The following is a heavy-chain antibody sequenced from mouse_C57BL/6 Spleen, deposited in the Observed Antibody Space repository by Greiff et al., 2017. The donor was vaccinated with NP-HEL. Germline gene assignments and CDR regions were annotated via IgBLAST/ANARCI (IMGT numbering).Heavy chain of an antibody. CDR1: GFTFSSYG. J-gene: IGHJ1*03. V-gene: IGHV5-6*01. Sequence: EVQLQESGGDLVKPGGSLKLSCAASGFTFSSYGMSWVRQTPDKRLEWVATISSGGSYTYYPDSVKGRFTISRDNAKNTLYLQMSSLKSEDTAMYYCASPYDYGGYFDVWGTGTTVTVSS. CDR3: ASPYDYGGYFDV. CDR2: ISSGGSYT. D-gene: IGHD2-4*01.